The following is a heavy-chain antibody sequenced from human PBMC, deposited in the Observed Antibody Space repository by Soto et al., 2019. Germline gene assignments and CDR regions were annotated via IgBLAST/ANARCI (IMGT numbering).Heavy chain of an antibody. V-gene: IGHV4-59*02. Sequence: SETLSLTCTVSGGSVNTYYWSWIRRRPGKGLEWIGYISYSGSTNYNPSLKSRVTISVDTSRNQFSLKLSAVTAADTAMYYCAREKYDSSFAYWGQGTRVTVSS. D-gene: IGHD3-22*01. CDR1: GGSVNTYY. CDR3: AREKYDSSFAY. J-gene: IGHJ4*02. CDR2: ISYSGST.